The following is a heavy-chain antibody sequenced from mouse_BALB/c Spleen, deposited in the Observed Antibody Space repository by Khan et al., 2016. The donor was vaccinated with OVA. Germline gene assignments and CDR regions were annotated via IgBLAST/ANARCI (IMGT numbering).Heavy chain of an antibody. V-gene: IGHV5-6*01. CDR3: ASHLTGSFAY. Sequence: EVELVESGGDLVKPGGSLKLSCAASGFTFSSYNMSWVRQTPDKRLEWVATISSGGDYTYYPDNVKGRFTISRDNARNTLYLQMSSLKSEDTAMYYCASHLTGSFAYWGQGTLVTVSA. CDR2: ISSGGDYT. CDR1: GFTFSSYN. D-gene: IGHD4-1*01. J-gene: IGHJ3*01.